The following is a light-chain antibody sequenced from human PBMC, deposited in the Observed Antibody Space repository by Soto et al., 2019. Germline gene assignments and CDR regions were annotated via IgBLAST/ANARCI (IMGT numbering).Light chain of an antibody. J-gene: IGKJ1*01. Sequence: EIVLTQSPGSLSLSPGDRATLSCRASQSVSSSYLAWYQQKPGQDPRLLIFGAYSRATGIPDRFSGSGSGTDFANTISRLERDDFAVYYCRKYGNSPSTFGQGTKVETK. CDR2: GAY. CDR3: RKYGNSPST. CDR1: QSVSSSY. V-gene: IGKV3-20*01.